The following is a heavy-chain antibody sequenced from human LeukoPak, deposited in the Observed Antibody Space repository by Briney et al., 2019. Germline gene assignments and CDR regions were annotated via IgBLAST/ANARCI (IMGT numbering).Heavy chain of an antibody. CDR1: GFSFSDAW. J-gene: IGHJ4*02. CDR2: IESKTDGGTT. D-gene: IGHD3-10*01. CDR3: TTYGSGRKFDY. Sequence: TGGSLRLSCAASGFSFSDAWMSWVRQIPGKGLEWVGRIESKTDGGTTDYAAPVKGRFTISRDDSTNTLYLQMNSLKSEDTAVYYCTTYGSGRKFDYWGQGILVTVSS. V-gene: IGHV3-15*04.